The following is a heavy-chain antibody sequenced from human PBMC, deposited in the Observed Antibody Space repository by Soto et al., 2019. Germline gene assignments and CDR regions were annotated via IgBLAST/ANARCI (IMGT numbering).Heavy chain of an antibody. J-gene: IGHJ6*04. CDR2: IKQNGGGT. CDR3: AKDKVKRLRAPDV. V-gene: IGHV3-7*03. Sequence: GGSLRLSCAASGFTFSSYWMSWVRQAPGKGLEWVSNIKQNGGGTYYVDSVKGRFTISRDNSKNTLYLQMNSLRAEDTAVYYCAKDKVKRLRAPDVWGKGTTVTVSS. CDR1: GFTFSSYW.